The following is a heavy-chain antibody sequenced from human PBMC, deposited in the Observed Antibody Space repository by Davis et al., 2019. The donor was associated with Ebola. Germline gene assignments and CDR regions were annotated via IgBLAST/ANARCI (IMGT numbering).Heavy chain of an antibody. CDR2: TYYSSKWYN. CDR3: ARGWLRTGFDY. CDR1: GDSVFGKNGA. D-gene: IGHD5-12*01. Sequence: HSQTLSLTCAISGDSVFGKNGAWNWIRQSPSRGLEWLGRTYYSSKWYNDYAVSVKSRITINPDTSKNQFSLQLNSVTPEDTALYYCARGWLRTGFDYWGQGTLVTVSA. V-gene: IGHV6-1*01. J-gene: IGHJ4*02.